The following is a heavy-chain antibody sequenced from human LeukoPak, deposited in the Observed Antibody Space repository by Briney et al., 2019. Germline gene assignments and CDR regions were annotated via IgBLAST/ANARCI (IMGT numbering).Heavy chain of an antibody. V-gene: IGHV3-23*01. J-gene: IGHJ5*02. Sequence: PGGSLRLSCAASGFTFSTCSMKWVRQAPGKALEWVSAISGSGGSTYYADSVKGRFTISRDNSKNTLYLQMNSLRAEDTAVYYCAKEGREQGPNWFDPWGQGTLVTVSS. D-gene: IGHD5-24*01. CDR1: GFTFSTCS. CDR3: AKEGREQGPNWFDP. CDR2: ISGSGGST.